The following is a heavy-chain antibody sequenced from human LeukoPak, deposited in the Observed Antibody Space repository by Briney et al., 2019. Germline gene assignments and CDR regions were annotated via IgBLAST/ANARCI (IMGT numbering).Heavy chain of an antibody. V-gene: IGHV5-51*01. CDR3: ARQPGLSGSTPHFDY. CDR2: IYPGDSDT. D-gene: IGHD1-26*01. Sequence: GESLKISCKGSGYSFTSYWIGWVRQMPGKGLEWMGIIYPGDSDTRYSPSFQGQVTISADKSISTAYLQWSSLKASDTAMYYCARQPGLSGSTPHFDYWGQGTLVTVSS. CDR1: GYSFTSYW. J-gene: IGHJ4*02.